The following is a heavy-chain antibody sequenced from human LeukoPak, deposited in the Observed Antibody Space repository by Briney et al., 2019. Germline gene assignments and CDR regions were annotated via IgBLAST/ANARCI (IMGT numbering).Heavy chain of an antibody. V-gene: IGHV1-2*02. CDR3: AREERHDSSGYYDGAVDY. Sequence: ASVKVSCKASGYTFTGYYMHWVRQAPGQGLEWMGWINPNSGGTNYAQKFQGRVTMTRDTSISTAYMELSRLRSDDTAVYYCAREERHDSSGYYDGAVDYWGQGTLVTVSS. J-gene: IGHJ4*02. CDR1: GYTFTGYY. CDR2: INPNSGGT. D-gene: IGHD3-22*01.